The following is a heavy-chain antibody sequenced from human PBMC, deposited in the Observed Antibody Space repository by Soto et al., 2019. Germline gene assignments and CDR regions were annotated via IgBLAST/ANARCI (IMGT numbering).Heavy chain of an antibody. D-gene: IGHD1-26*01. Sequence: SETLSLTCTVSGGSISSGDYYWSWIRQPPGKGLEWIGYIYYSGSTYYNPSLKSRVTISVDTSKNQFSLKLSSVTAADTAVYYCARSGHTYPSLPPYYCYFAMDVWGQGTTVTVSS. CDR2: IYYSGST. J-gene: IGHJ6*02. V-gene: IGHV4-30-4*01. CDR3: ARSGHTYPSLPPYYCYFAMDV. CDR1: GGSISSGDYY.